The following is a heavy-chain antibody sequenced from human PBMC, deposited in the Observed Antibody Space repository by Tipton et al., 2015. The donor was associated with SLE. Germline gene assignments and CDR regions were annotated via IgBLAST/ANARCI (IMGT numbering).Heavy chain of an antibody. J-gene: IGHJ6*03. CDR2: INHSGGT. D-gene: IGHD3/OR15-3a*01. Sequence: LRLSCTVSGGSIGNYYWSWIRQPPGKGLEWIGEINHSGGTNYNPSLKSRVTISVDTSKNQFSLKLSSVTAADTAVYYCARAPGLDRDYYYYYYMDVWGKGTTVTVSS. CDR1: GGSIGNYY. V-gene: IGHV4-34*01. CDR3: ARAPGLDRDYYYYYYMDV.